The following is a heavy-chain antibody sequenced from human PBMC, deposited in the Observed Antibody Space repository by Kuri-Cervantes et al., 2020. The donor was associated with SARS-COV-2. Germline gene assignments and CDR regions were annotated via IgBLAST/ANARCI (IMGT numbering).Heavy chain of an antibody. D-gene: IGHD2-21*01. V-gene: IGHV3-69-1*01. J-gene: IGHJ5*02. CDR3: AREALYCGGDCYSRGLGWFDP. CDR2: ISSSSTI. Sequence: GGSLRLSCAASGFTFSDYYMNWVRQAPGKGLEWVSSISSSSTIYYADSVKGRFTISRDNAKNSLYLQMNSLRAEDTAVYYCAREALYCGGDCYSRGLGWFDPWGQGTLVTVSS. CDR1: GFTFSDYY.